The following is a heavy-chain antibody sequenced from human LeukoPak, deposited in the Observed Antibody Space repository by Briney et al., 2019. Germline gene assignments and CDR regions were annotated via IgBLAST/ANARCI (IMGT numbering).Heavy chain of an antibody. CDR3: AKDGAPYDSPTEGWFDP. CDR1: GFIFSRYG. Sequence: GGSLRLSCAASGFIFSRYGMYWVRQAPGKGLEWMAVISYDGSNKYYADSVRGRFIISRDDSKNTLYLQINSLRIDDTAVYYCAKDGAPYDSPTEGWFDPWGQGTLVTVSS. D-gene: IGHD3-22*01. J-gene: IGHJ5*02. V-gene: IGHV3-30*18. CDR2: ISYDGSNK.